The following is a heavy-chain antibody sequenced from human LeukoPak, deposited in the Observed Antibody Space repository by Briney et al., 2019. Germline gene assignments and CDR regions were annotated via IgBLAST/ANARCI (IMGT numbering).Heavy chain of an antibody. CDR3: AGFIAAAGYYFDY. CDR2: IYSGGST. CDR1: GFTVSSNY. V-gene: IGHV3-66*01. D-gene: IGHD6-13*01. J-gene: IGHJ4*02. Sequence: GGSLRLSCAASGFTVSSNYMSWVRQAPGKGLEWVSVIYSGGSTYYADSVKGRFTISRGNSKNTLYLQMNSLRAEDTAVYYCAGFIAAAGYYFDYWGQGTLVTVSS.